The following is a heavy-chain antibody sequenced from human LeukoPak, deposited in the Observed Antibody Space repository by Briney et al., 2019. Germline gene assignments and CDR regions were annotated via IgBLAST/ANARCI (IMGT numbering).Heavy chain of an antibody. V-gene: IGHV1-2*02. J-gene: IGHJ4*02. Sequence: GASVKVSCKASGYTFTGYYMPWVRQAPGQGLEWMGWINPNSGGTNYAQKFQGRVTMTRDTSISTAYVELSSLTSDDTAVYFCATGSSYGDYWCQGNLVTVSS. D-gene: IGHD5-18*01. CDR2: INPNSGGT. CDR3: ATGSSYGDY. CDR1: GYTFTGYY.